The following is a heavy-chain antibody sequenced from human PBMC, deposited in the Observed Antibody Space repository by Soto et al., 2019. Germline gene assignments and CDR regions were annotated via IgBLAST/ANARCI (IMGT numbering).Heavy chain of an antibody. D-gene: IGHD5-12*01. V-gene: IGHV3-23*01. CDR3: AKDRSIVATITHDAFDI. CDR1: GFTFSSYA. Sequence: GGSLRLSCAASGFTFSSYAMSWVRQAPGKGLEWVSAISGSGGSTYYADSVKGRFTISRDNSKNTLYLQMNSLRAEDTAVYYCAKDRSIVATITHDAFDIWGQGTMVTVSS. J-gene: IGHJ3*02. CDR2: ISGSGGST.